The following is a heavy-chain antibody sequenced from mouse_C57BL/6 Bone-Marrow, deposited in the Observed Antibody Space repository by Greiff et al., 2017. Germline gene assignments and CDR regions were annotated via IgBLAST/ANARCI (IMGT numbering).Heavy chain of an antibody. J-gene: IGHJ4*01. CDR3: ARDRGLGNYYAMDY. CDR2: ISYDGSN. D-gene: IGHD4-1*01. CDR1: GYSITSGYY. Sequence: EVKLVESGPGLVKPSQSLSLTCSVTGYSITSGYYWNWIRQFPGNKLEWMGYISYDGSNNYNPSLKNRISITRDTSKNQFFLKLNSVTTEDTATYYCARDRGLGNYYAMDYWGQGTSVTVSS. V-gene: IGHV3-6*01.